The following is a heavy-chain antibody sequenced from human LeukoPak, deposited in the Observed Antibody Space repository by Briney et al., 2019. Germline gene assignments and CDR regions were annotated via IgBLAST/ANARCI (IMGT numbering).Heavy chain of an antibody. CDR1: GYTFTSYY. CDR2: INPSGGST. J-gene: IGHJ4*02. D-gene: IGHD3-3*01. Sequence: ASVKVSCKASGYTFTSYYMHWVRQAPGQGLEWMGIINPSGGSTSYAQKLQGRVTMTRDTSTSTVYMELSSLRSEDTAVYYCAREEGNYDFWSDRRKAPYYWGRGTLVTASS. V-gene: IGHV1-46*01. CDR3: AREEGNYDFWSDRRKAPYY.